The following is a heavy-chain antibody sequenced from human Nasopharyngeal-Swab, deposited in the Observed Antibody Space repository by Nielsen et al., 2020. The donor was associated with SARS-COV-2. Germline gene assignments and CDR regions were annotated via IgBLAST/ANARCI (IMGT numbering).Heavy chain of an antibody. D-gene: IGHD5-12*01. V-gene: IGHV3-73*01. CDR3: TSIGPGYSGYDWGYVGY. CDR2: IRSKANSYAT. Sequence: VRQAPGKGLEWVGRIRSKANSYATAYAASVKGRFTIFRDDSKNTAYLQMNSLKTEDTAVYYCTSIGPGYSGYDWGYVGYWGQGTLVTVSS. J-gene: IGHJ4*02.